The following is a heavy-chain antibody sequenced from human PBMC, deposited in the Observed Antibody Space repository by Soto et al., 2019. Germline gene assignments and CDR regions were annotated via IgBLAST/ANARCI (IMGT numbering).Heavy chain of an antibody. CDR1: GGSISSYY. J-gene: IGHJ6*02. CDR3: ARDLWGYCGTDCYPLDV. V-gene: IGHV4-59*01. Sequence: SETLSLTCTVSGGSISSYYWSWIRQPPGKGLEWIGYIYCSGSTNYNPSFKSRVTISVDTSKNQFSLKLNSVTAADTAVYYCARDLWGYCGTDCYPLDVWGQGTTVTVSS. CDR2: IYCSGST. D-gene: IGHD2-21*02.